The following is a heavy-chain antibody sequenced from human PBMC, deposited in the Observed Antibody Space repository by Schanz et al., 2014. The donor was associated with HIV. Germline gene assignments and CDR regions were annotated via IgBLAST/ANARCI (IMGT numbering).Heavy chain of an antibody. J-gene: IGHJ6*02. CDR2: ISGSGAGT. Sequence: EVQLAESGGGLVQPGGSLRLSCAASGFTFSSYAMSWVRQAPGKGLEWVSAISGSGAGTYYADSVKGRFTISRDNSKNTLFLQMNSLRAEDTALYYCAKDMGGVVPAAPFYYYGMDVWGQGTTVTVSS. D-gene: IGHD2-2*01. CDR3: AKDMGGVVPAAPFYYYGMDV. V-gene: IGHV3-23*04. CDR1: GFTFSSYA.